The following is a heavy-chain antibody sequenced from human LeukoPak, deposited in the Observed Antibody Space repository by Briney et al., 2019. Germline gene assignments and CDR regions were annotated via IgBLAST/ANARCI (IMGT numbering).Heavy chain of an antibody. J-gene: IGHJ4*02. Sequence: GGSLRLSCAASGFTFSNYAMTWVRQAPVKGLEWISTISGRGDGTYYTDSVKGRFTISRDNSKNTVYLQMNNLRAEDTALYYCAKEKGFGYSPLDYWGQGTLVTVSA. V-gene: IGHV3-23*01. CDR2: ISGRGDGT. CDR3: AKEKGFGYSPLDY. CDR1: GFTFSNYA. D-gene: IGHD3-22*01.